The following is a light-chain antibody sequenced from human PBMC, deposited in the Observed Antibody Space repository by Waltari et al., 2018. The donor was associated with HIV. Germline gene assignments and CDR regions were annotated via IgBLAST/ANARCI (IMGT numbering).Light chain of an antibody. Sequence: QSALTQPASVSGSPGPSITISCTGTNSDIGTYNYVSWYQQQSGKAPRLLISEVNNRPSGVSNRFSGSKAGNTASLSISGLQAEDEGKYYCSSYTATKILVFGGGTDVTVL. CDR1: NSDIGTYNY. V-gene: IGLV2-14*03. CDR3: SSYTATKILV. J-gene: IGLJ2*01. CDR2: EVN.